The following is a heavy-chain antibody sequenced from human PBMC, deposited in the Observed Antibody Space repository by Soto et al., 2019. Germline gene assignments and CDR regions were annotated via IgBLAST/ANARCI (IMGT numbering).Heavy chain of an antibody. CDR3: ARAYSGAFDI. CDR2: ISSSGTGI. D-gene: IGHD2-21*01. J-gene: IGHJ3*02. V-gene: IGHV3-11*01. CDR1: GFTFSDYY. Sequence: GGSLRLSCAASGFTFSDYYMTWIRQAPGKGLEWVSYISSSGTGIYYADSVKGRFTISRDNAKKSLYLQMSSLGAEDTAVYYCARAYSGAFDIWGPGTMVTVS.